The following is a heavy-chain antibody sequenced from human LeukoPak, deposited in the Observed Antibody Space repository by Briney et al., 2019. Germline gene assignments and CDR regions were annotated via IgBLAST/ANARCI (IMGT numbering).Heavy chain of an antibody. V-gene: IGHV1-18*01. CDR3: ARGGGSGSRGPFDY. D-gene: IGHD3-10*01. CDR2: ISPYNSNT. Sequence: ASVKVSCKASGYTFTSYGISWVRQAPGQGLEWMGWISPYNSNTYYAQNLQGRVTMTTDTSTSTAYMELRSLRSDDTAVYYCARGGGSGSRGPFDYWGQGTLVTVSS. CDR1: GYTFTSYG. J-gene: IGHJ4*02.